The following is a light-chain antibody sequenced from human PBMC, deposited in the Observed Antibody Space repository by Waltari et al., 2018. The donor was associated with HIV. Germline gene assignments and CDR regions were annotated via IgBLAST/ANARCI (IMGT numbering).Light chain of an antibody. CDR1: TSTSGTNY. Sequence: SVLTQPPSASGTPGPRVTISCSGSTSTSGTNYVLRYQHLPGTAPKLLIHRNNQRPSGGPDRFAGSTSGTSASLAISGLRSDDEADYYCVVWDDNLRGVVFGGGTKVAVL. CDR2: RNN. V-gene: IGLV1-47*01. J-gene: IGLJ2*01. CDR3: VVWDDNLRGVV.